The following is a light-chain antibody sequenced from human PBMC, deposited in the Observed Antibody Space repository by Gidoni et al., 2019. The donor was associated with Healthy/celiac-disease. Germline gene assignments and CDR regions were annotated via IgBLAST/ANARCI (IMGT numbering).Light chain of an antibody. CDR1: QGISSY. V-gene: IGKV1-8*01. CDR3: QQYYSYPLT. J-gene: IGKJ4*01. Sequence: IRMTQSPSSFSASTGDRVTITCRASQGISSYLAWYQQKTGKAPKLLIYAASTLQSGVPSRFSGSRSGTDFTLTISCLQSEDFATYYCQQYYSYPLTFGGGTKVEIK. CDR2: AAS.